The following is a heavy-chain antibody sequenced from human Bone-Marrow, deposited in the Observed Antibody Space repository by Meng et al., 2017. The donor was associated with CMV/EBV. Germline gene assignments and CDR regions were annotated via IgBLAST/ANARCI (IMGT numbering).Heavy chain of an antibody. CDR2: IYYSGST. CDR3: ARAEYQLLAPVDY. D-gene: IGHD2-2*01. Sequence: SETLSLTCTASGVSISSYYWSWIRQPPGKGLEWFGYIYYSGSTNYNPSLKSRVTISVDTSKNQFPLKLSSVTAADTAVYYCARAEYQLLAPVDYWGQGTLVTVSS. CDR1: GVSISSYY. V-gene: IGHV4-59*01. J-gene: IGHJ4*02.